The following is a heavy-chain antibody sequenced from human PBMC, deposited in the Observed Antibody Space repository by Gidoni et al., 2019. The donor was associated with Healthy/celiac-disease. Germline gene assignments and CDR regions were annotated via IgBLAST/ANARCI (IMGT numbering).Heavy chain of an antibody. Sequence: DVQLVQYGAEVKKPGESLRISVKGAGYRFTSYWISWVRQMPGKGLEWMGRIDPSDSYTNYSPSFQGHVTISADKSIRTAYLQWSSLKAADTAMYYCARQMQALPYYYDSSGYHLWGQGTLVTVSS. CDR2: IDPSDSYT. CDR1: GYRFTSYW. V-gene: IGHV5-10-1*03. J-gene: IGHJ4*02. CDR3: ARQMQALPYYYDSSGYHL. D-gene: IGHD3-22*01.